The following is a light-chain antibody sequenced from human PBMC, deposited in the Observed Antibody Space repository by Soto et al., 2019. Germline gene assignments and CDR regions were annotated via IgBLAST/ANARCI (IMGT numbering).Light chain of an antibody. Sequence: DRVMTQSPSTLSVSPGDRATLSCRASHTISSNLAWYQQKPGQAPRLLIHSASTRATGIPDRFSGSGSGTEFTLTISSLQSEDFAVYYCQQYHNWPWTFGQGTKVDIK. CDR1: HTISSN. CDR3: QQYHNWPWT. J-gene: IGKJ1*01. CDR2: SAS. V-gene: IGKV3-15*01.